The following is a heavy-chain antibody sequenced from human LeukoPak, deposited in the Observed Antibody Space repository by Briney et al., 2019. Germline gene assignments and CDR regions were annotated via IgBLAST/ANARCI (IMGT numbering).Heavy chain of an antibody. D-gene: IGHD4-17*01. Sequence: PSETLSLTCAVSGYSISRGYYWGWIRQPPGKGLEWIGSIYHSGSTYYNPSLRSRVTISVDTSKIQFSLKLSSVTAADTAVYYCATPNLQCGDYEAPPFDYWGQGTLVTVSS. V-gene: IGHV4-38-2*01. CDR1: GYSISRGYY. CDR2: IYHSGST. CDR3: ATPNLQCGDYEAPPFDY. J-gene: IGHJ4*02.